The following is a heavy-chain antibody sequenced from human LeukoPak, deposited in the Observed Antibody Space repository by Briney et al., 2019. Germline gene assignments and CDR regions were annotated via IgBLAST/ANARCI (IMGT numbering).Heavy chain of an antibody. CDR3: ARDESPIVATSSGLDY. D-gene: IGHD5-12*01. Sequence: PGGSLRLSCAASGFTFSSYAMSWVRQAPGKGLEWVSAISGSGGSTYYADSVKGRFTISRDNSKNTLYLQMNSLRAEDTAVYYCARDESPIVATSSGLDYWGQGTLVTVSS. CDR1: GFTFSSYA. V-gene: IGHV3-23*01. CDR2: ISGSGGST. J-gene: IGHJ4*02.